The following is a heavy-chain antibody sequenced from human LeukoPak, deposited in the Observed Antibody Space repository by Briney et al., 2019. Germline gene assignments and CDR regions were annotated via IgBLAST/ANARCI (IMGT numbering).Heavy chain of an antibody. J-gene: IGHJ4*02. D-gene: IGHD2-15*01. CDR2: IGGSGGGT. CDR1: GFTFSSYA. CDR3: ARSQSQFVVVVAAITPEY. Sequence: GSLRLSCAASGFTFSSYAMGWVRQAPGKGLEWVSSIGGSGGGTYYADSVKGRFTISRDNSKNTLYLQMNSLRAEDTALYYCARSQSQFVVVVAAITPEYWGQGTLVTVSS. V-gene: IGHV3-23*01.